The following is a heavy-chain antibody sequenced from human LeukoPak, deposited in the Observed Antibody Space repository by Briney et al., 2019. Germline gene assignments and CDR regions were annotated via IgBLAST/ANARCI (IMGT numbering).Heavy chain of an antibody. CDR2: ISAYNGNT. CDR3: ARDRSSSSL. D-gene: IGHD6-6*01. J-gene: IGHJ4*02. V-gene: IGHV1-18*01. CDR1: GYTFTNCG. Sequence: GASVKVSCKAPGYTFTNCGISWVRQAPGQGLEWMGWISAYNGNTNYAQKFQDRVTMTTDTSTSTAYMELRSLRSDDTAIYYCARDRSSSSLWGQGTLVTVSS.